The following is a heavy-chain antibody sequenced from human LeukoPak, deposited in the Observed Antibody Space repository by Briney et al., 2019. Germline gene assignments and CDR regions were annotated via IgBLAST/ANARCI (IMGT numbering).Heavy chain of an antibody. D-gene: IGHD6-13*01. V-gene: IGHV4-59*01. CDR3: AREEGIAAAGALEY. CDR2: IYHSGNT. J-gene: IGHJ4*02. Sequence: SSETLSLTCSVPIDSITNYYWSWIRQPPGKGLEWIGFIYHSGNTNYNPSLTTRVTMSVDTSKTQITLRLSSVTAADTAVYYCAREEGIAAAGALEYWGQGIPVTVSS. CDR1: IDSITNYY.